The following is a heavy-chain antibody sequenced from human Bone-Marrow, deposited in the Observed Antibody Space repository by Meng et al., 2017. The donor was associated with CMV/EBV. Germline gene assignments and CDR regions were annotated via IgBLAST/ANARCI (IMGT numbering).Heavy chain of an antibody. CDR2: INWNGGST. Sequence: GESLKISCAASGFTFDDYGMSWVRQAPGKGLEWVSGINWNGGSTGYADSVKGRFTMSRDNAKNSLYLQMNSLRAEDTAVYYCARSEGSDWNPVDTWGQGALVTVSS. CDR1: GFTFDDYG. CDR3: ARSEGSDWNPVDT. D-gene: IGHD1-1*01. J-gene: IGHJ5*02. V-gene: IGHV3-20*04.